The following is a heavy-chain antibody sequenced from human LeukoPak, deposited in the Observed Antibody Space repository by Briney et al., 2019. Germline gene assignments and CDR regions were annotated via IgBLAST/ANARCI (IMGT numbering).Heavy chain of an antibody. J-gene: IGHJ3*02. CDR2: IYSGGST. V-gene: IGHV3-66*01. D-gene: IGHD3-10*01. CDR3: AREVRAGAFDI. Sequence: GGSLRLPRAASGFTVSSNYMSWVRQAPGKGLEWVSVIYSGGSTYYADSVKGRFTISRDNSKNTLYLQMNSLRAEDTAVYYCAREVRAGAFDIWGQGTMVTVSS. CDR1: GFTVSSNY.